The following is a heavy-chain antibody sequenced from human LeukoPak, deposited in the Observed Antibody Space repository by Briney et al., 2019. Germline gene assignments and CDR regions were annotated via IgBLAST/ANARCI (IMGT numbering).Heavy chain of an antibody. J-gene: IGHJ4*02. V-gene: IGHV3-21*01. CDR2: ISSSSSYI. D-gene: IGHD3-22*01. CDR3: ARGDTDSSGLYY. CDR1: GFIFSDYS. Sequence: PGGSLRLSCAASGFIFSDYSLNWVRQAPGKGLEWVSSISSSSSYIYYADSVKGRFTISRDNAKNSLYLQMNSLRAEDTTVYYCARGDTDSSGLYYWGQGTLVTVSS.